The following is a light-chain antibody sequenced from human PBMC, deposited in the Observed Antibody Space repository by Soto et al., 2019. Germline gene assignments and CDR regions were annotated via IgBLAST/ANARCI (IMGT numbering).Light chain of an antibody. V-gene: IGKV3-20*01. CDR1: QSVSSRF. CDR3: EQHVNSVYI. J-gene: IGKJ2*01. Sequence: EIVLTQSPGTLSLPPGEVATLSCRASQSVSSRFLAWYQHRSGQAPRLLIYGASSRAAGIPDRFRGSGSGTDFSLTIAGLEPEDFAVYYCEQHVNSVYIFGQGTRLEIK. CDR2: GAS.